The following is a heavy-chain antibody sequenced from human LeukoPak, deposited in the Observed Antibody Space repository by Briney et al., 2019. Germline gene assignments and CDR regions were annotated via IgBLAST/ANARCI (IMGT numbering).Heavy chain of an antibody. CDR3: AKDLKGYSSSWYGY. CDR2: ISGSGGST. Sequence: GGSLRLSCAASGFTFGSYAMSWVRQAPGKGLEWVSAISGSGGSTYYADFVKGRFTISRDNSKNTLYLQMNSLRAEDTAVYYCAKDLKGYSSSWYGYWGQGTLVTVSS. J-gene: IGHJ4*02. V-gene: IGHV3-23*01. D-gene: IGHD6-13*01. CDR1: GFTFGSYA.